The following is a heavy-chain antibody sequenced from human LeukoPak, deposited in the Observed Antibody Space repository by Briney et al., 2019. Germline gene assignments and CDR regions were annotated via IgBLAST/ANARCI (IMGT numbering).Heavy chain of an antibody. Sequence: KPSETLSLTCTVSGGSISSSSYYWGWIRQPPGKGLEWIGSIYYSGSTYYNPSLKSRVTISVDTSKNQFSLKLTSVTAADMAVYFCARIFRGYSGGGWYKSWFDPWGQGTLVTVSS. CDR2: IYYSGST. J-gene: IGHJ5*02. CDR1: GGSISSSSYY. CDR3: ARIFRGYSGGGWYKSWFDP. D-gene: IGHD2-15*01. V-gene: IGHV4-39*07.